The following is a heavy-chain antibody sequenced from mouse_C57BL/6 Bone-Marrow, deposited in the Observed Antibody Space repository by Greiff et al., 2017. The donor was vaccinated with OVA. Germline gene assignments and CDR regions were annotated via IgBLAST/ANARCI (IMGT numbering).Heavy chain of an antibody. D-gene: IGHD1-1*01. CDR1: GYTFTDYY. CDR2: INPNNGGT. J-gene: IGHJ2*01. CDR3: ARRCYGSSAFDY. Sequence: EVQLQQSGPELVKPGASVKISCKASGYTFTDYYMNWVKQSHGKSLEWIGDINPNNGGTSYNQKFKGKATLTVDKSSSTAYMELRSLTSEDSAVYYCARRCYGSSAFDYWGQGTTLTVSS. V-gene: IGHV1-26*01.